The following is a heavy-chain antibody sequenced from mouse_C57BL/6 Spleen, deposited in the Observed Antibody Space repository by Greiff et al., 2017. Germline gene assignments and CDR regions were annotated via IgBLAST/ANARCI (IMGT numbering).Heavy chain of an antibody. D-gene: IGHD1-1*01. CDR1: GFTFSSYG. Sequence: EVQLKESGGDLVKPGGSLKLSCAASGFTFSSYGMSWVRQTPDKRLEWVATISSGGSYTYYPDSVKGRFTISRDNAKNTLYLQMSSLKSEDTAMYYCARDYGSSLYAMDYWGQGTSVTVSS. CDR3: ARDYGSSLYAMDY. CDR2: ISSGGSYT. V-gene: IGHV5-6*01. J-gene: IGHJ4*01.